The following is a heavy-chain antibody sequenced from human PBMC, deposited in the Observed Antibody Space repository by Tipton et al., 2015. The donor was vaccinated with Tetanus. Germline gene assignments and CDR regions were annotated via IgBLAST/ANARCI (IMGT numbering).Heavy chain of an antibody. J-gene: IGHJ3*02. CDR1: GGTFSSYA. V-gene: IGHV1-69*01. D-gene: IGHD1-7*01. Sequence: QLVQSGAEVKKPGSSVKVSCKASGGTFSSYAISWVRQAPGQGLEWMGGIIPIFGTANYAQKFQGRVTITADESTNTAYMELSSLRSEDKAVYYCASVCREGPELELDAFDIWGQGTMVTVSS. CDR2: IIPIFGTA. CDR3: ASVCREGPELELDAFDI.